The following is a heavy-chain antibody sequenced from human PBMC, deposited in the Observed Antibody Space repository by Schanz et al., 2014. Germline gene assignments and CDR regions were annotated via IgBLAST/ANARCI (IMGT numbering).Heavy chain of an antibody. Sequence: EVQLLESGGGLVQPGGSLRLSCAASGFTFSSYAMSWVRQAPGKGLEWVSAISGSGGDTYYADSVKGRFTISRDNSKNTLSLQMNSLRAEDTAVYYCARDQWLVGGWYFDYWGQGTLVTVSS. CDR1: GFTFSSYA. V-gene: IGHV3-23*01. CDR3: ARDQWLVGGWYFDY. CDR2: ISGSGGDT. J-gene: IGHJ4*02. D-gene: IGHD6-19*01.